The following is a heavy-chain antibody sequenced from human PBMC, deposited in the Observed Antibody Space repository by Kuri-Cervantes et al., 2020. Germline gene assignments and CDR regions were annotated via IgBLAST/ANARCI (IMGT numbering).Heavy chain of an antibody. J-gene: IGHJ4*02. D-gene: IGHD6-6*01. Sequence: GSLRLSCTVSGGSVSSGNYYWSWIRQPPGKGLEWIGCIYYSGSTNYNPSLKSRVTISVDTSKNQFSLKLSSVTAADTAVYYCATNLYSSSLRLGYWGQGTLVTVSS. V-gene: IGHV4-61*01. CDR3: ATNLYSSSLRLGY. CDR2: IYYSGST. CDR1: GGSVSSGNYY.